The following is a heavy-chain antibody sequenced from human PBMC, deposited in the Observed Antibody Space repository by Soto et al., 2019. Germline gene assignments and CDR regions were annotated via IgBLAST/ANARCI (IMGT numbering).Heavy chain of an antibody. Sequence: EVQLLESGGGLVQPGGSLRLSCAASGFTFSSYAMNWIRQTPGKGLEWVSSISGSGGSTYYADSVKGHFTISRDNSKNTLDLQMNSLRAEDTAVYYCAKDRGVVLTAYAFDIWGQGTMVTVSS. CDR2: ISGSGGST. V-gene: IGHV3-23*01. CDR3: AKDRGVVLTAYAFDI. D-gene: IGHD2-21*02. J-gene: IGHJ3*02. CDR1: GFTFSSYA.